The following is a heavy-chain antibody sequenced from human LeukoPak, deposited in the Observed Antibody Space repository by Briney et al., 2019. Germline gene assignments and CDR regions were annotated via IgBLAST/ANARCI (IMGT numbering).Heavy chain of an antibody. CDR3: AREIAAAGTGGWYYYYYMDV. J-gene: IGHJ6*03. Sequence: SQTLSLTCAISGDSVPSNSAAWNWIRQSPSRGLEWLGRTYYGSKWYNDYAVSVKSRITINPDTSKNQFSLQLNSVTPEDTAVYCCAREIAAAGTGGWYYYYYMDVWGKGTTVTISS. D-gene: IGHD6-13*01. V-gene: IGHV6-1*01. CDR1: GDSVPSNSAA. CDR2: TYYGSKWYN.